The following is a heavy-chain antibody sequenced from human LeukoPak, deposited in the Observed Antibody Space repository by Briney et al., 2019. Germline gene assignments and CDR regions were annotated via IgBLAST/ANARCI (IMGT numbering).Heavy chain of an antibody. CDR2: IYYSGST. J-gene: IGHJ4*02. CDR3: ARGKRYFDY. CDR1: GGSINTYY. V-gene: IGHV4-59*01. Sequence: SGTLSLTCSVSGGSINTYYWSWIRQTPGKGLEWIGYIYYSGSTNYNPSLKSRVTISVDTSKNQFSLKLTSVTAADTAVYYCARGKRYFDYWGQGGLVTVSS. D-gene: IGHD6-25*01.